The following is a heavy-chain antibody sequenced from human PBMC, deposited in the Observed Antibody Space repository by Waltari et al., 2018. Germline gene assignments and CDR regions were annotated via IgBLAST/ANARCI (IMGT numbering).Heavy chain of an antibody. CDR1: GSTFDDYP. Sequence: EVQLVESGGGWVQPGRSLRLSCLTSGSTFDDYPMHWVRQAPGKGLEWVSGISYNGGTKGYADSVKGRFTISRDNTKNSLYLQMNSLRREDTALYYCARDQDYNFWRGMDVWGQGTTVIVSS. V-gene: IGHV3-9*01. D-gene: IGHD3-3*01. J-gene: IGHJ6*02. CDR2: ISYNGGTK. CDR3: ARDQDYNFWRGMDV.